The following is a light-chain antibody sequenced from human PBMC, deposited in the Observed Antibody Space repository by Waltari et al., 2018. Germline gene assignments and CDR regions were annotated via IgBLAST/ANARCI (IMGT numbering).Light chain of an antibody. CDR3: VLYMGSGASV. CDR2: NTN. J-gene: IGLJ3*02. CDR1: SGSVSTSYY. Sequence: QTVVTQEPSFSVSPGGTVTLTCALSSGSVSTSYYSSWYQQTPGQAPRTLIYNTNTRSSGVPVRFSGSILGNKAALTITGAQAEDESDYYCVLYMGSGASVFGGGTKLTVL. V-gene: IGLV8-61*01.